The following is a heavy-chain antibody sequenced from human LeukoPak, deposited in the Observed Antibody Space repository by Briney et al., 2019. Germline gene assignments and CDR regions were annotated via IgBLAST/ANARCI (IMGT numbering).Heavy chain of an antibody. D-gene: IGHD5-18*01. CDR1: GDSIISYY. CDR3: ARGLWTQPGLVPFNY. J-gene: IGHJ4*02. V-gene: IGHV4-59*01. CDR2: IHHFGRT. Sequence: SETLSLTCSVSGDSIISYYWNWLRQSPGKGLEWIGNIHHFGRTEYNSSLRSRVTMFLDSSKNQFSLRLTSVTPTDTAVYYCARGLWTQPGLVPFNYWGQGILVTVSS.